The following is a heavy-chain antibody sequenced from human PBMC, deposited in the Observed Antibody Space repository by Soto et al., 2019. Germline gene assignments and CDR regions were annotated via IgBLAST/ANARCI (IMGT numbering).Heavy chain of an antibody. J-gene: IGHJ6*02. CDR2: IYYSGST. Sequence: QVQLQESGPGLVKPSQTLFVTCTVSGGSISSGGDYWSWIRQHPGKGLEWIGYIYYSGSTYYNTSLKSRVTLSVDTSKNHFSLKLCSVTAAGTAVYYCARATPYYYYGMDVWGQGTTVNVSS. V-gene: IGHV4-31*03. D-gene: IGHD2-15*01. CDR3: ARATPYYYYGMDV. CDR1: GGSISSGGDY.